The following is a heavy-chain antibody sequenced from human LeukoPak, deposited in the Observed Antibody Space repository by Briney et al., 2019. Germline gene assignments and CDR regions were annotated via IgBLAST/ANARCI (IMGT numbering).Heavy chain of an antibody. CDR1: GYTFTSYA. CDR3: ARVVREGGKNYYDSSGYFY. CDR2: INTNTGNP. D-gene: IGHD3-22*01. Sequence: ASVKVSCKASGYTFTSYAMNWVRQAPGQGLEWMGWINTNTGNPTYAQGFTGRFVFSLDTSVSTAYLQISSLKAEDTAVYYCARVVREGGKNYYDSSGYFYWGQGILVTVSS. V-gene: IGHV7-4-1*02. J-gene: IGHJ4*02.